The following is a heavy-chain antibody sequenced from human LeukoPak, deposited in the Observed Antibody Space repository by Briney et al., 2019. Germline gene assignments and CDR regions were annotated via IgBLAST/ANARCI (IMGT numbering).Heavy chain of an antibody. J-gene: IGHJ4*02. Sequence: ASVTVSCKASGYTFIIYSVHWVRQAPGQGLEWVGTIDPHGRTTSFAQKFPGRVTLTRDMATTTVSMELRSLRYEDKAVYFCAREGAAREYTGDTWRYFFDFWGEGTLVTVSS. CDR1: GYTFIIYS. CDR3: AREGAAREYTGDTWRYFFDF. V-gene: IGHV1-46*01. CDR2: IDPHGRTT. D-gene: IGHD4-17*01.